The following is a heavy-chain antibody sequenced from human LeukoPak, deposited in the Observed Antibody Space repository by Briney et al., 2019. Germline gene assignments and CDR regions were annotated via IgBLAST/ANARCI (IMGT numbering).Heavy chain of an antibody. CDR2: IIPIFGTA. D-gene: IGHD3-3*01. CDR3: ARGWRYYDF. J-gene: IGHJ4*02. Sequence: ASVKVSCKASGGTFSSYAISWVRQAPGQGLEWMGGIIPIFGTANYAQKFQGRVTMTRDMSTSTVYMELSSLRSEDTAVYYCARGWRYYDFWGQGTLVTVSS. CDR1: GGTFSSYA. V-gene: IGHV1-69*05.